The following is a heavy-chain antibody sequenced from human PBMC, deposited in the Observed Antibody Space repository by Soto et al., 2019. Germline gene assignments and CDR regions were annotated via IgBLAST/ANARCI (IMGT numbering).Heavy chain of an antibody. CDR1: GGSVSSGSYY. CDR2: IYYIGST. Sequence: SETLSLTCTVSGGSVSSGSYYWSWIRQPPGKGLEWIGYIYYIGSTNYNPSLKSRVTISVDTSKNQLSLKLSSVTAADTAVYYCARSGAMGYFDSWGHGTLVTVSS. CDR3: ARSGAMGYFDS. D-gene: IGHD1-26*01. V-gene: IGHV4-61*01. J-gene: IGHJ4*01.